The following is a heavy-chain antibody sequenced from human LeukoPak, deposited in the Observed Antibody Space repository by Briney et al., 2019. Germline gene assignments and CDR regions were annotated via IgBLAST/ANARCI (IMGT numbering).Heavy chain of an antibody. CDR2: IYTSGST. CDR3: ARDLLHRGYAFDI. J-gene: IGHJ3*02. Sequence: PSETLSLTCAVYGGSFSGYYWSWIRQPPGKGLEWIGRIYTSGSTNYNPSLKSRVTISIDTSKNQFSLNLKSVTAADTAVYYCARDLLHRGYAFDIWGPGKMVTVSS. V-gene: IGHV4-4*07. CDR1: GGSFSGYY. D-gene: IGHD3-22*01.